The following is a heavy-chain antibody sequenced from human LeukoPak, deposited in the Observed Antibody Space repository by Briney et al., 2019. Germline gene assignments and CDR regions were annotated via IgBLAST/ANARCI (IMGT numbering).Heavy chain of an antibody. CDR2: IKQDGSEK. V-gene: IGHV3-7*01. D-gene: IGHD5-18*01. CDR1: GFTFSSYW. CDR3: AKDQKRGYSYGYLFYYYYMDV. Sequence: GGSLRLSCAASGFTFSSYWMSWVRQAPGKGLEWVANIKQDGSEKYYVDSVKGRFTISRDNAKNSLYLQMNSLRAEDTALYYCAKDQKRGYSYGYLFYYYYMDVWGKGTTVTISS. J-gene: IGHJ6*03.